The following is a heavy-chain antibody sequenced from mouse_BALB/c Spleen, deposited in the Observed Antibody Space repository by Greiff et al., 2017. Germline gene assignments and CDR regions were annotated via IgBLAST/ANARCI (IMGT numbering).Heavy chain of an antibody. CDR2: SRNKANDYTT. Sequence: EVQGVESGGGLVQPGGSLRLSCATSGFTFSDFYMEWVRQPPGKRLEWIAASRNKANDYTTEYSASVKGRFIVSRDTSQSILYLQMNALRAEDTAIYYCARDADGNYGSWFAYWGQGTLVTVSA. D-gene: IGHD2-1*01. CDR3: ARDADGNYGSWFAY. CDR1: GFTFSDFY. V-gene: IGHV7-1*02. J-gene: IGHJ3*01.